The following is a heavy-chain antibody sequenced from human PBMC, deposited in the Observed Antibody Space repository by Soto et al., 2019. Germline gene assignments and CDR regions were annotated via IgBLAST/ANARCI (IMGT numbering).Heavy chain of an antibody. D-gene: IGHD2-2*01. Sequence: KLSETLSLTCSVSGDYIHVGGYYWTWIRQRPGKGLEWMGYIYYTGKTYYNPSLESRLTMSVDRSKNQFSLRLTSVTAADTAVYFCGRDLTSNANCIDPWGQGTLVTVSS. CDR1: GDYIHVGGYY. V-gene: IGHV4-30-4*01. CDR3: GRDLTSNANCIDP. CDR2: IYYTGKT. J-gene: IGHJ5*02.